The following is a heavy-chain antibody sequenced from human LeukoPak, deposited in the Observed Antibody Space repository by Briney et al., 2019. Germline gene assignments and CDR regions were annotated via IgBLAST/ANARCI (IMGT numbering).Heavy chain of an antibody. CDR3: AREGYYGSGRNFDY. V-gene: IGHV4-4*02. D-gene: IGHD3-10*01. Sequence: SETLSLTCAVSGGSISSSNWWSWVRQPPGKGLEWIGEIYHSGSTNYNPSLKSRVTISVDKSKNQFSLKLSSVTAADTAVYYCAREGYYGSGRNFDYWGQGTLVTVPS. CDR2: IYHSGST. CDR1: GGSISSSNW. J-gene: IGHJ4*02.